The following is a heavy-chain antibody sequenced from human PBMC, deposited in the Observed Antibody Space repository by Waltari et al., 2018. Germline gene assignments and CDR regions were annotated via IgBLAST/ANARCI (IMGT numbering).Heavy chain of an antibody. J-gene: IGHJ5*02. CDR3: ARGIAVAGTRWFDP. CDR1: GYTFTGYY. CDR2: INPNRGGK. V-gene: IGHV1-2*02. D-gene: IGHD6-19*01. Sequence: QVQLVQSGAEVKKPGASVKVSCKASGYTFTGYYMHWVRQAPGQGLEWMGWINPNRGGKNDAQKFQGRVTMTRETSSSTAYMELGRLRSDDTAVYYCARGIAVAGTRWFDPWGQGTLVTVSS.